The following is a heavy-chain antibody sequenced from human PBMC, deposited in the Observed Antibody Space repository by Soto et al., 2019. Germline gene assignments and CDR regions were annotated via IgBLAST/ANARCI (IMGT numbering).Heavy chain of an antibody. CDR2: IYYSGST. D-gene: IGHD4-4*01. CDR1: GGSISSGDYY. Sequence: SETLSLTCSVSGGSISSGDYYWSWIRQPPGKGLEWIGYIYYSGSTYYNPSLKSRLTISVDTSKNQFSLNLSSVTAADTAVYYCARGAYDYSNYYYYYYGMDVWGQGTTVTVSS. J-gene: IGHJ6*02. CDR3: ARGAYDYSNYYYYYYGMDV. V-gene: IGHV4-30-4*01.